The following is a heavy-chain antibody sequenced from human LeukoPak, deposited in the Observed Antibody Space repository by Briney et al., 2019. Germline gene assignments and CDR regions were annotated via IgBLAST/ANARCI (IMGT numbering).Heavy chain of an antibody. Sequence: ASVKVSCKVSGYTLTELSMHWVRQGPGQGLEWMGWINPNSGGTNSAQKFQGRVTLTRDTSITTAYMELSSLRSDDTAVYFCARYGPAAFDFWGQGTLVTVSS. CDR1: GYTLTELS. J-gene: IGHJ4*02. CDR2: INPNSGGT. D-gene: IGHD2-2*01. V-gene: IGHV1-2*02. CDR3: ARYGPAAFDF.